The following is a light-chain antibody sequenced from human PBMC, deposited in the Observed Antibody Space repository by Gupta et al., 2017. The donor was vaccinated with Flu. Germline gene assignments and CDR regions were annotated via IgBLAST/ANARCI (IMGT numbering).Light chain of an antibody. CDR1: QSLVHSDGNTY. Sequence: DVVMSQSPLSMPVTLGPTASDSCMFSQSLVHSDGNTYLNWFQHRPGQSPRRLIYKVSNRDSGVPDRFSGSRSGTDFTLKISRVEAEDVGVYYCMQCTHWPRTFGQGTKLEIK. CDR3: MQCTHWPRT. V-gene: IGKV2-30*02. CDR2: KVS. J-gene: IGKJ2*01.